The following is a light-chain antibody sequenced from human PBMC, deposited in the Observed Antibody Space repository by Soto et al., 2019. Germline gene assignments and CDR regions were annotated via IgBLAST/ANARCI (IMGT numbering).Light chain of an antibody. CDR2: EGS. V-gene: IGLV2-23*01. CDR1: SSDVGSYRF. CDR3: CSYAGSYASGVV. J-gene: IGLJ2*01. Sequence: QSALTQPASVSGSPGQSITISCTGTSSDVGSYRFVSWYQQHPGKAPTLMIYEGSERPSGVSDRFSGSKSGNTASLTISGLQADDEADYYCCSYAGSYASGVVFGGGTKLTVL.